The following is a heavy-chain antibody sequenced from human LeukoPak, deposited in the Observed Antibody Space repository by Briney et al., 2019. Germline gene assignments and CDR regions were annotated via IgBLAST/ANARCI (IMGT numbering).Heavy chain of an antibody. Sequence: PSETLSLTCTVSGGSISSGSYYWSWIRQPAGKGLEWIGRIYTSGSTNYNPSLKSRVTISVDTSKNQFSLKLSSVTAADTAVYYCARGYDILTGYVGGYFDYWGQGTLVTVSS. CDR2: IYTSGST. CDR1: GGSISSGSYY. CDR3: ARGYDILTGYVGGYFDY. V-gene: IGHV4-61*02. J-gene: IGHJ4*02. D-gene: IGHD3-9*01.